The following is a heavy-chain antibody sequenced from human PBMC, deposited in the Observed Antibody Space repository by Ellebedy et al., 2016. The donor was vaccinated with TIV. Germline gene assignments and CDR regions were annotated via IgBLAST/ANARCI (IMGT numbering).Heavy chain of an antibody. Sequence: AASVNVSCKASGYTFTGYYMHWVRQAPGQGLAWMGWINPNSGGTNYAQKFQGRVTMTRDTSISTAYMELSRLRSDDTAVYYCARDQGGDSHGPPVPSYYYYGMDVWGQGNTVTVSS. V-gene: IGHV1-2*02. J-gene: IGHJ6*02. D-gene: IGHD5-18*01. CDR3: ARDQGGDSHGPPVPSYYYYGMDV. CDR2: INPNSGGT. CDR1: GYTFTGYY.